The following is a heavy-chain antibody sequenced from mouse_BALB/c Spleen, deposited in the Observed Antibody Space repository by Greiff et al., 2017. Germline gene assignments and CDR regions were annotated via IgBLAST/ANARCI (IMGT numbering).Heavy chain of an antibody. V-gene: IGHV5-4*02. D-gene: IGHD1-1*01. CDR3: ARGDYGSSYVGAMDY. CDR1: GFTFSDYY. J-gene: IGHJ4*01. Sequence: EVKLVESGGGLVKPGGSLKLSCAASGFTFSDYYMYWVRQTPEKRLEWVATISDGGSYTYYPDSVKGRFTISRDNAKNNLYLQMSSLKSEDTAMYYCARGDYGSSYVGAMDYWGQGTSVTVSS. CDR2: ISDGGSYT.